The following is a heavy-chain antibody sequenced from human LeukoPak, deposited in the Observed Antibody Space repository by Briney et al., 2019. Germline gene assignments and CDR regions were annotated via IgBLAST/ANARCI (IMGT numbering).Heavy chain of an antibody. CDR3: ARGVGEVVLISYYYYGMDV. J-gene: IGHJ6*02. Sequence: ASVKVSCKASGYTFTSYDINWVRQATGQGLEWMGWMNPNSGNTGYAQKFQGRVTMTRDTSISTAYMELSSLRSEDTAVYNCARGVGEVVLISYYYYGMDVWGQGTTVTVSS. CDR1: GYTFTSYD. CDR2: MNPNSGNT. V-gene: IGHV1-8*01. D-gene: IGHD2-15*01.